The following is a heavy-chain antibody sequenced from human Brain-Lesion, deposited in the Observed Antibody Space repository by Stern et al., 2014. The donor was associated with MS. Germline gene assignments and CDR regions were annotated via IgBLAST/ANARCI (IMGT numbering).Heavy chain of an antibody. J-gene: IGHJ4*02. CDR1: GGSISRSTYY. V-gene: IGHV4-39*02. CDR2: IYYTGST. D-gene: IGHD1-26*01. Sequence: QLQLQESGPGLVKPSETLSLTCTVSGGSISRSTYYWGWIRQPPGKGLEWIGNIYYTGSTFYNPSLKSRVTISVGTFSNHFSLRLSSVTAADTAVYYCARLSGVVDFWGQGALVTVSS. CDR3: ARLSGVVDF.